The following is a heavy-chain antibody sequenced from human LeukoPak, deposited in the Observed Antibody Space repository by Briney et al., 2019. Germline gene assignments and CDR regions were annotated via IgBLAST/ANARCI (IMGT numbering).Heavy chain of an antibody. CDR3: AKDHYGDYAFDY. V-gene: IGHV3-23*01. CDR1: GFTFSSYA. D-gene: IGHD4-17*01. Sequence: PGGSLRLSCAASGFTFSSYAMSWVRQAPGKGLEWVSVISGSGGSTYYADSVKGRFTISRDNPKNTVYLQMNSLRAEDTAKYYCAKDHYGDYAFDYWGQGTLVTVSS. J-gene: IGHJ4*02. CDR2: ISGSGGST.